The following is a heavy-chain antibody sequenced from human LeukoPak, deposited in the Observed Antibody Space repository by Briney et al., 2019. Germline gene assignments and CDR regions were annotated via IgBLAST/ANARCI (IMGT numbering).Heavy chain of an antibody. D-gene: IGHD1-1*01. CDR1: GYSINSGCY. V-gene: IGHV4-38-2*01. Sequence: SETLSLTCAVSGYSINSGCYWGWIRQPPGKGLEWVGSIYHSGSTYYNPSLRSRVTISLDTSSNQFSLKLRSVTAADTAVYYCATSNLERLMYFDYWGQGTLATVSS. CDR2: IYHSGST. CDR3: ATSNLERLMYFDY. J-gene: IGHJ4*02.